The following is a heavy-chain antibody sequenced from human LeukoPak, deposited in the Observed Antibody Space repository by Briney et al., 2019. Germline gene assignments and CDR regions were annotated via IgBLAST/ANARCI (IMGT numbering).Heavy chain of an antibody. V-gene: IGHV5-51*01. D-gene: IGHD3-22*01. CDR3: ARTKYYYDCSGYYDAFDI. Sequence: GESLKISCKGSGYGFTSYWIDWVRQMPGKGLEWIGIIYPGDSDTRYSPSFQGQVTISADKSISTAYLQWSSLKASDTAMYYCARTKYYYDCSGYYDAFDIWGQGTMVTVSS. J-gene: IGHJ3*02. CDR1: GYGFTSYW. CDR2: IYPGDSDT.